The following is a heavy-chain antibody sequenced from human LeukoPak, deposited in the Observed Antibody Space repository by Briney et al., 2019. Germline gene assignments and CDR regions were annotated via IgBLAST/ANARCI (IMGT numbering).Heavy chain of an antibody. Sequence: PSETLSLTCAVYGGSFSGYYWSWIRQPPGKGLEWIGEINHSGSTNYNPSLQSRVTISVDTSKNQFSLKLSSVTAADTAVYYCARDTYYCSGGSCYRGFDYWGQGTLVTVSP. CDR1: GGSFSGYY. CDR3: ARDTYYCSGGSCYRGFDY. D-gene: IGHD2-15*01. J-gene: IGHJ4*02. V-gene: IGHV4-34*01. CDR2: INHSGST.